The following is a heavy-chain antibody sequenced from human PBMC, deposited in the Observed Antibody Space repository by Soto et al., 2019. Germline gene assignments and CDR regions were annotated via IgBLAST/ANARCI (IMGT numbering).Heavy chain of an antibody. CDR1: GYTFTSYY. J-gene: IGHJ6*02. CDR2: INPSGGST. V-gene: IGHV1-46*01. D-gene: IGHD3-3*01. Sequence: GASVKVSCKASGYTFTSYYMHWVRQAPGQGLEWMGIINPSGGSTSYAQKFQGRVTMTRDTSTSTVYMELSSLRSEDTAVYYCARDRRRITIFGATVYGMDVWGQGTTVTVSS. CDR3: ARDRRRITIFGATVYGMDV.